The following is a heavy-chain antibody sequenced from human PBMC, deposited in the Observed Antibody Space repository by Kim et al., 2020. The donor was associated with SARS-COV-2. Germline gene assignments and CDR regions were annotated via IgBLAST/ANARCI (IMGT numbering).Heavy chain of an antibody. V-gene: IGHV3-30*13. J-gene: IGHJ6*02. Sequence: VKGRFTISRDNHKNRLYLQMNSLRAEDTAVYYCARDSMVTAYYYYYGMDVWGQGTTVTVSS. CDR3: ARDSMVTAYYYYYGMDV. D-gene: IGHD2-21*02.